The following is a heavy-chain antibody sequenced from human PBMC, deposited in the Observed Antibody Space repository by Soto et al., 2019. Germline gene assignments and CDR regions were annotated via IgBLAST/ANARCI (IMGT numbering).Heavy chain of an antibody. Sequence: QVHLVQSGAEVKKPGASVKVSCKGIGYSFTSHYMHWVRQAPGQGLEWMGTIHPGGVNIAYAQKFQGRVTMTKDTSTTTVYMELTSLTSEDTAVYYCARDQRWHDLLWWFDPWGQGTLVPVSS. CDR1: GYSFTSHY. J-gene: IGHJ5*02. CDR3: ARDQRWHDLLWWFDP. D-gene: IGHD1-1*01. CDR2: IHPGGVNI. V-gene: IGHV1-46*03.